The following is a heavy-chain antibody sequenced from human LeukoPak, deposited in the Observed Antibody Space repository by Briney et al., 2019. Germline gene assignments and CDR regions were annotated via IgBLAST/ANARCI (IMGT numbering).Heavy chain of an antibody. CDR1: GFTVSSNY. D-gene: IGHD6-19*01. Sequence: GGSLRLXCAASGFTVSSNYMSWVRQAPGKGLEWVSVIYSGGSTYYADSVKGRFTISRDNSKNTLYLQMNSLRAEDTAVYYCARVRWLVRAFDIWGQGTMVTASS. CDR3: ARVRWLVRAFDI. J-gene: IGHJ3*02. CDR2: IYSGGST. V-gene: IGHV3-53*01.